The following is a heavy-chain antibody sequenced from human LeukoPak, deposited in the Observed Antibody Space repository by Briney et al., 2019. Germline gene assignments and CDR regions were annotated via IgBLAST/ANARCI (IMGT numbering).Heavy chain of an antibody. Sequence: SETLSPTCTVSGGSISSYYWSWTRQPAGKGLEWIGRIYTSGSTNYNPSLKSRVTMSVDTSKNQFSLKLSSVTAADTAVYYCARDQYCGGDCYSVFDYWGQGTLVTVSS. V-gene: IGHV4-4*07. J-gene: IGHJ4*02. CDR2: IYTSGST. CDR1: GGSISSYY. D-gene: IGHD2-21*02. CDR3: ARDQYCGGDCYSVFDY.